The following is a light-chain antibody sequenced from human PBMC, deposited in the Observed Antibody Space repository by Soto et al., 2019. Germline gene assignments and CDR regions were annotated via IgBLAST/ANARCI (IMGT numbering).Light chain of an antibody. CDR3: SSYAGSNNFDV. CDR1: SSDVGSYNY. J-gene: IGLJ1*01. Sequence: QSALTQPPSASGSPGQSVTISCTGTSSDVGSYNYVSWYQQHPGKAPKLMIFEGTNRPSGFPDRFSGSKSGNTASLTGSGLQAEDEADYYCSSYAGSNNFDVFGTGTKLTVL. CDR2: EGT. V-gene: IGLV2-8*01.